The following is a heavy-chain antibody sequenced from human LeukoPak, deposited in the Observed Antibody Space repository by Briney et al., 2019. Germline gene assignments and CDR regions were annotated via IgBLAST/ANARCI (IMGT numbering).Heavy chain of an antibody. CDR2: ISVYNGNR. CDR1: GYTFTSYG. D-gene: IGHD1-26*01. CDR3: ARVGGSPGDYYYYGMDV. V-gene: IGHV1-18*01. J-gene: IGHJ6*02. Sequence: ASVKVSCKASGYTFTSYGISWVRQAPGQGLEWMGWISVYNGNRNYAQKLQGRVTMTTDTSTSTAYMELRSLRSDDTAVYYCARVGGSPGDYYYYGMDVWGQGTTVTVSS.